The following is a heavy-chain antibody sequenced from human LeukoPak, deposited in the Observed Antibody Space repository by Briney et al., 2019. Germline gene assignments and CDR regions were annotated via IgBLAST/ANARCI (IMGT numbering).Heavy chain of an antibody. D-gene: IGHD6-13*01. CDR1: GFTFTTSA. J-gene: IGHJ4*02. CDR2: ISDSGIST. CDR3: AKDQGIAAAGTEGDY. V-gene: IGHV3-23*01. Sequence: GGSLRLSCAASGFTFTTSAMTWVRQAPGKGLEWVSYISDSGISTYYADSVKGRFTISRDNSKNTLYLQMNSLRAEDTAVYYCAKDQGIAAAGTEGDYWGQGTLVTVSS.